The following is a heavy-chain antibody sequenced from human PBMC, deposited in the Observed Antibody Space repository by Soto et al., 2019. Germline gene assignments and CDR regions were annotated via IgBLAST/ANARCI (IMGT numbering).Heavy chain of an antibody. CDR1: GGAIISGAYY. Sequence: SETLSLTCTVSGGAIISGAYYWCWIGQHPGKGLEWIGYISHRGTAYYTPSLKSRVSLSVGPSKSQFSLNVTSLTAADTAVYYCARVSATGTRWFDPWGPGTLVTVSS. CDR2: ISHRGTA. J-gene: IGHJ5*02. D-gene: IGHD6-13*01. V-gene: IGHV4-31*03. CDR3: ARVSATGTRWFDP.